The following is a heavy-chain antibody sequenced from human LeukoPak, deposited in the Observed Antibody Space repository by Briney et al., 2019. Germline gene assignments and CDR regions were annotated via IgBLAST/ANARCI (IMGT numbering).Heavy chain of an antibody. Sequence: SQTLSLTCTVSGGSISSGSYSWSWIRQPAGKGLEWIGRFYTSGTTNYNPSLKSRVTMSVDTSKNQFSLKLSSVTAADTAVYYCARDRCDGVCYSFDYWGQGTLVTVSS. CDR1: GGSISSGSYS. D-gene: IGHD2-8*01. CDR3: ARDRCDGVCYSFDY. V-gene: IGHV4-61*02. CDR2: FYTSGTT. J-gene: IGHJ4*02.